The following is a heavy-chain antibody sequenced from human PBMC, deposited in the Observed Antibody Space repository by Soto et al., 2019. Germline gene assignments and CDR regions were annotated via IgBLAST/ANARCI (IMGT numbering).Heavy chain of an antibody. J-gene: IGHJ6*02. Sequence: LRLSCAASGFTVSSNYMSWVRQAPWKGLEWVSVIYSGGSTYYADSVKGRFTISRDNSKNTLYLQMNSLRAEDTAVYYCARPSIAARPGYYYYGMDVWGQGTTVTVSS. D-gene: IGHD6-6*01. CDR1: GFTVSSNY. CDR2: IYSGGST. CDR3: ARPSIAARPGYYYYGMDV. V-gene: IGHV3-53*01.